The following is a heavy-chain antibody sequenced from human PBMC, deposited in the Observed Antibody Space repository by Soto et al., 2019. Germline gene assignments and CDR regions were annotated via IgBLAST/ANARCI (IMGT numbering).Heavy chain of an antibody. V-gene: IGHV4-30-2*01. CDR2: IYHSEST. CDR1: GGALSSGGYS. J-gene: IGHJ4*02. Sequence: MQLQESGSGLVKPSQTLSLTCAVSGGALSSGGYSWRWIRQPPGKVLEWIGYIYHSESTYYIPSLYTRVTISVDRSKNQFSLNLSSVTAADTAVYYGARVPDYWGKGTLVTVSS. D-gene: IGHD2-2*01. CDR3: ARVPDY.